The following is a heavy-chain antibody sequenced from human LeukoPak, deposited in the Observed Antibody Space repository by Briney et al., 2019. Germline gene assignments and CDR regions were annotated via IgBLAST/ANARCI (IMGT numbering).Heavy chain of an antibody. CDR3: AKNYYDTSGYYQYYFEY. Sequence: GGSLRLSCAASGFTFTDYWMSWVRQAPGKGFEWVANIKQDGSEKYFVDSVKGRFTISRDNAKNSLYLQMNSLRVEDTAVYYCAKNYYDTSGYYQYYFEYWGQGTLVAVSS. J-gene: IGHJ4*02. V-gene: IGHV3-7*03. D-gene: IGHD3-22*01. CDR1: GFTFTDYW. CDR2: IKQDGSEK.